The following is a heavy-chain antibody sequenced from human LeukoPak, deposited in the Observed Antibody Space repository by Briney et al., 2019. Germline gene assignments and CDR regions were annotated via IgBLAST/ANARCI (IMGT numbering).Heavy chain of an antibody. CDR2: IIPILGIA. V-gene: IGHV1-69*04. CDR3: ASLTLRED. J-gene: IGHJ4*02. Sequence: SVKVSCKASGGTFSSYAISWVRQAPGQGLEWMGRIIPILGIANYAQKFQGRVTITADKSTSTAYMELSSLRSEDTAVYHCASLTLREDWGQGTLVTVSS. D-gene: IGHD5-24*01. CDR1: GGTFSSYA.